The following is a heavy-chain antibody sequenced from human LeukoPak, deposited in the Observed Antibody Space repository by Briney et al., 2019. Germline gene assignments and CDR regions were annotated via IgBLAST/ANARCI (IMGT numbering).Heavy chain of an antibody. V-gene: IGHV4-4*07. J-gene: IGHJ3*02. CDR3: ARGRYCSDDICSGGDAFDI. CDR2: IYPRGST. Sequence: SETLSLTCTVSGGSISRYYWSWIRQLAGKGLEWIGRIYPRGSTNDNPSLKTRVTMSVDTSKNQFSLKLTSVTAADTAVYYCARGRYCSDDICSGGDAFDIWGQGTMVSVSS. CDR1: GGSISRYY. D-gene: IGHD2-15*01.